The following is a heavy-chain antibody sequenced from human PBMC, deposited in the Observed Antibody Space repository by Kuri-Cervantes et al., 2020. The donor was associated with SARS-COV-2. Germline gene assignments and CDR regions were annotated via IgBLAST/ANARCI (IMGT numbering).Heavy chain of an antibody. CDR2: ISGPGRTT. D-gene: IGHD6-19*01. J-gene: IGHJ4*02. CDR3: AKDLSSSVAGSNLDS. V-gene: IGHV3-23*01. CDR1: GFTFSSYE. Sequence: GESLKISCAASGFTFSSYEMNWVRQAPGKGLEWVSAISGPGRTTHYADSVKGRFTISRDNSKNTLYLQMNSLRAEDTAIYYCAKDLSSSVAGSNLDSWGQGTLVTVSS.